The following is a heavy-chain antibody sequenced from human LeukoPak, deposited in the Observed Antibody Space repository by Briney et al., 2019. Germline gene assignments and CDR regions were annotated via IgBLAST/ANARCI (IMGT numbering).Heavy chain of an antibody. V-gene: IGHV4-59*01. D-gene: IGHD5-24*01. CDR3: ARGATRYYYYYYMDV. CDR1: GGSISSYY. Sequence: SETLSLTCTVSGGSISSYYWSWIRQPPGKGLEWIGYIYYSGSTNYNPSLKSRVTISVDTSKNHFSLKLSSVTAADTAVYYCARGATRYYYYYYMDVWGKGTTVTVSS. CDR2: IYYSGST. J-gene: IGHJ6*03.